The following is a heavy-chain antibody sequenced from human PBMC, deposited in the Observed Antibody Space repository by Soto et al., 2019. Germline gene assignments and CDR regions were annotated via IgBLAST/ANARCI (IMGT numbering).Heavy chain of an antibody. CDR3: AARGAIDYYYGMDV. V-gene: IGHV3-11*06. CDR1: GFTFSDYY. J-gene: IGHJ6*02. Sequence: PGGSLRLSCAASGFTFSDYYMSWIRQAPGKGLEWVSYISSSSSYTNYADSVKGRFTISRDNAKNSLYLQMNSLRAEDTAVYYCAARGAIDYYYGMDVWGQGATVTVSS. D-gene: IGHD3-10*01. CDR2: ISSSSSYT.